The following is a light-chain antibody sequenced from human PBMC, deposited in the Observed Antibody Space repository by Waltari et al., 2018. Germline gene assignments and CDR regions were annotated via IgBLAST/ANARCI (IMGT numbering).Light chain of an antibody. CDR1: SNDVGCFNP. V-gene: IGLV2-14*01. CDR3: SSQSSNDVVL. Sequence: QSALTQPASVSGSPGQSVTSFCAGTSNDVGCFNPFSWYQEHPGHAPRVIIYDVSDRPSGVSDRFSGSKSGNTASLTISGLQAEDEADYYCSSQSSNDVVLFGGGTKLTVL. J-gene: IGLJ2*01. CDR2: DVS.